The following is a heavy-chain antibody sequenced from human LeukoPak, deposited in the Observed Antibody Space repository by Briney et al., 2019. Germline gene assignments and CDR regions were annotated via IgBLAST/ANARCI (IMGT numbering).Heavy chain of an antibody. CDR1: GFTFSSYA. V-gene: IGHV3-9*03. Sequence: GGSLRLSCAASGFTFSSYAMHWVRQAPGKGLEWVSGISWNSGSIGYADSVKGRFTISRDNAKNSLYLQMNSLRAEDMALYYCAKDSSPAITMGAFDIWGQGTMVTVSS. D-gene: IGHD3-10*01. CDR2: ISWNSGSI. J-gene: IGHJ3*02. CDR3: AKDSSPAITMGAFDI.